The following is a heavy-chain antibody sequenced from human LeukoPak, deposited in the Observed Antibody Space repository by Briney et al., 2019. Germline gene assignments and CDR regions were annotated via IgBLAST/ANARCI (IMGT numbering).Heavy chain of an antibody. D-gene: IGHD5-12*01. CDR3: AKEPDVAYYYYYMDV. V-gene: IGHV3-30*02. CDR2: IRYDGSNK. CDR1: GLTFSNYG. J-gene: IGHJ6*03. Sequence: GALRLSCAASGLTFSNYGIHWVRQAPGKGLEWVAFIRYDGSNKFYADSVKGRFTISRDNSKNTLYLQMNSLRAEDTALYYCAKEPDVAYYYYYMDVWGKGTSVTISS.